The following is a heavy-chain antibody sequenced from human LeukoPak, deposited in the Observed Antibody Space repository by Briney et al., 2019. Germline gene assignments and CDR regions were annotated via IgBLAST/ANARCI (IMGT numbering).Heavy chain of an antibody. CDR1: GFTFTSHW. D-gene: IGHD2-8*01. V-gene: IGHV3-7*01. CDR2: MNLDGSEK. Sequence: PGGSLRLSCAASGFTFTSHWMGWVRQAPGKGLEWVARMNLDGSEKYYVDSVKGRFTISRDNAKTSLYLEMNSLRAEDTAVYYCARDATYCTNGVCYTRFDYWGQGTLVTVSS. J-gene: IGHJ4*02. CDR3: ARDATYCTNGVCYTRFDY.